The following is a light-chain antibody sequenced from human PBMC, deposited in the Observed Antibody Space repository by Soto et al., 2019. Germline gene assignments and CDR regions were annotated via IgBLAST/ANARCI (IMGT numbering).Light chain of an antibody. Sequence: NFMLTQPHSVSESPGKAVIISCTGSSGSIASNYVQWYQQRPGSAPTTMIYENNQRPSGVPDRFSGSIDSSSNSASLVISGLKTEDEADYYCQSYDSSNVVFGGGTKVTVL. CDR2: ENN. CDR3: QSYDSSNVV. CDR1: SGSIASNY. J-gene: IGLJ3*02. V-gene: IGLV6-57*02.